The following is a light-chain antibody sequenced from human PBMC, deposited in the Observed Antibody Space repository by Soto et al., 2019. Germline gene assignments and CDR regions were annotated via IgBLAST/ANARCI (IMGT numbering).Light chain of an antibody. J-gene: IGKJ4*01. CDR2: LGS. Sequence: DIVMTQSPLSLPVTPGEPASISCRSSQSLLHSNGYNCLDWYLQKPGQSPQLLIPLGSNRASVVPDRFSGSGSGTDFTLRISRLEAEDVGVCYCMQALLTPVSFGGWTKVEIK. V-gene: IGKV2-28*01. CDR1: QSLLHSNGYNC. CDR3: MQALLTPVS.